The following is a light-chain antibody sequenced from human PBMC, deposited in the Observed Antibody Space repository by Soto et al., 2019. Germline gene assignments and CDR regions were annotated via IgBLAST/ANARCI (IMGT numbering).Light chain of an antibody. CDR3: GSYAGFNNYVA. V-gene: IGLV2-8*01. Sequence: QSALTQPPSASGSPGQSVTISCTGTISDVGGYNYVSWYQQHPGKAPKLMIYEVSERPSGVPDRFSGSKSGNTASLTVSGLQAEDEADYYCGSYAGFNNYVAFGEGTKVTVL. CDR1: ISDVGGYNY. J-gene: IGLJ2*01. CDR2: EVS.